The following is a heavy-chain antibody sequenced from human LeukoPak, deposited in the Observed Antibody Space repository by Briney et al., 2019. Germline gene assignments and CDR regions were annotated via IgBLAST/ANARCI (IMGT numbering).Heavy chain of an antibody. Sequence: GESLKISCKGSGYSFTTYWIGWVRQMPGKGLEWMGIIYPGDSHTRYSPSFQGQVTISADKSISTAYLQWNSLKASDTAMYYCARHEGGDIVVVSGFEYWGQGTLVTVSS. CDR2: IYPGDSHT. V-gene: IGHV5-51*01. D-gene: IGHD2-2*01. J-gene: IGHJ4*02. CDR3: ARHEGGDIVVVSGFEY. CDR1: GYSFTTYW.